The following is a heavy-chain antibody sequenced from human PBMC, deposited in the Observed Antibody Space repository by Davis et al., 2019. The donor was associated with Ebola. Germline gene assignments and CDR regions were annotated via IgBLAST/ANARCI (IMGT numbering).Heavy chain of an antibody. CDR3: ARVVTRGWFEY. J-gene: IGHJ5*01. V-gene: IGHV4-59*01. Sequence: SETLSLTCTVSGGSISSYYWSWIRQPPGKGLEWIGYIYYSGSTNYNPSLKSRVTISVDTSKNQFSLKLSSVTAADTAVYYCARVVTRGWFEYWGQGTLVTVSS. CDR2: IYYSGST. CDR1: GGSISSYY.